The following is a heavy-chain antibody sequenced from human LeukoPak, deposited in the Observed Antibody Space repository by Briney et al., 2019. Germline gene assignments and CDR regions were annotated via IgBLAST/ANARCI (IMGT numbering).Heavy chain of an antibody. CDR1: GFTFSSYA. Sequence: PGGSLRLSCAASGFTFSSYAMSWVRQAPGKGLEWVSAISGSGVSTYYADSVKGRFTISRDNSKNTLYLQMNSLRAEDTAVYYCAKVWSSSSVRPPVSYWYFDLWGRGTLVTVSS. CDR2: ISGSGVST. D-gene: IGHD6-13*01. CDR3: AKVWSSSSVRPPVSYWYFDL. J-gene: IGHJ2*01. V-gene: IGHV3-23*01.